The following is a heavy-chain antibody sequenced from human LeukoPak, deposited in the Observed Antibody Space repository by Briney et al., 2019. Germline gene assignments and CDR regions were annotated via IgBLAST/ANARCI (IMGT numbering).Heavy chain of an antibody. Sequence: PGGSLRLSCAASGFTFSSYSMNWVRHAPGKGLEWVSYISSSISTIYYADSVKGRFPISRNNAKNSLYLQMNILRPEDTAVNYCARALVAAARDFVYSGQGTLLTVSS. CDR1: GFTFSSYS. CDR2: ISSSISTI. D-gene: IGHD6-13*01. CDR3: ARALVAAARDFVY. V-gene: IGHV3-48*01. J-gene: IGHJ4*02.